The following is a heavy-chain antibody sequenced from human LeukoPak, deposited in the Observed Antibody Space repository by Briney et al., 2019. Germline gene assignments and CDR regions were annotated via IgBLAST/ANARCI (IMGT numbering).Heavy chain of an antibody. V-gene: IGHV3-30*02. CDR3: AKDLADTGDDAFDI. J-gene: IGHJ3*02. CDR2: IWYGGSNK. D-gene: IGHD7-27*01. Sequence: GGSLRLSCAASGFTFRSYGMHWVRQAPGKGLEWVAVIWYGGSNKYYADSVRGRFTISRDNSKNTLYLQMNSLRAEDTAVYYCAKDLADTGDDAFDIWGQGTMVTVSS. CDR1: GFTFRSYG.